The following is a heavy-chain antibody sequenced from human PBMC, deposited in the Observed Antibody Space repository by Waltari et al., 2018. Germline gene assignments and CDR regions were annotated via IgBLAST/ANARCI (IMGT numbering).Heavy chain of an antibody. V-gene: IGHV3-23*04. J-gene: IGHJ6*02. CDR1: GFTFSSYA. Sequence: EVQLVESGGGLVQPGGSLRLSCAASGFTFSSYAMSWVRQAPGKGLEWVSAISGSGGSTYYADSVKGRFTISRDNAKNSLYLQMNSLRAEDTAVYYCASRGIPDDYYGMDVWGQGTTVTVSS. CDR3: ASRGIPDDYYGMDV. CDR2: ISGSGGST.